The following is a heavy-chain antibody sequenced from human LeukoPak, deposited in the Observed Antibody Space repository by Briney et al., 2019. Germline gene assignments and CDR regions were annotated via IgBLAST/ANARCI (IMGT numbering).Heavy chain of an antibody. CDR3: ARQLGNYYRAFDF. CDR1: GYTFTNYY. Sequence: GASVTVSCKPSGYTFTNYYIHWVRQAPGQGPEWVGWINPASAGAAFAPKFQGRVSMTWDSSITTAFMDLTSPRSNDTAIYYCARQLGNYYRAFDFWGQGTLVTVSS. J-gene: IGHJ4*02. V-gene: IGHV1-2*02. D-gene: IGHD1-26*01. CDR2: INPASAGA.